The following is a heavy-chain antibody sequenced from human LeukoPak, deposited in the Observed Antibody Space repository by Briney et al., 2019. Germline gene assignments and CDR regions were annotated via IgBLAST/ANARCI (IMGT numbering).Heavy chain of an antibody. J-gene: IGHJ4*02. V-gene: IGHV3-66*02. Sequence: GGSLRLSCAASGFTVSGNYMSWVRQAPGKGLEWVSVIYSGGSTYYADSVKGRFTISRDNSKNTLCLQMNSLRPEDTAVYYCARGTYGNYYFDYWGQGTLVTVSS. D-gene: IGHD3-10*01. CDR2: IYSGGST. CDR1: GFTVSGNY. CDR3: ARGTYGNYYFDY.